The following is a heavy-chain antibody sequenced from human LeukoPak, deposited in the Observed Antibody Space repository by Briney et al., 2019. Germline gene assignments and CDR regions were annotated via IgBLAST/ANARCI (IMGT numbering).Heavy chain of an antibody. CDR1: GGSISSYY. V-gene: IGHV4-4*07. CDR2: IYTSAST. D-gene: IGHD3-22*01. J-gene: IGHJ3*02. Sequence: SETLSLTCTVSGGSISSYYRSWIRQPAGKGLEWIGRIYTSASTNYSPSLKSRVTMSVDTSKNQFSLKLSSVTAADTAVYYCARDSPRDYYDSSGYYYYAFDIWGQGTMVTVSS. CDR3: ARDSPRDYYDSSGYYYYAFDI.